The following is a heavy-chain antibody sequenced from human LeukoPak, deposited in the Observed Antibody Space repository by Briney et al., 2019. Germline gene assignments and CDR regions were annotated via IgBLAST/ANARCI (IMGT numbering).Heavy chain of an antibody. CDR3: ARASELFYYDSSGYLDY. CDR1: GFTFSSYS. D-gene: IGHD3-22*01. CDR2: ISSSSSYI. V-gene: IGHV3-21*04. Sequence: GGSLRLSCAASGFTFSSYSMNWVRQAPGKGLEWVSSISSSSSYIYYADSVKGRFTISRDNAKNSLYLQMNSLRAEDTAVYYCARASELFYYDSSGYLDYWGQGTLVTVSS. J-gene: IGHJ4*02.